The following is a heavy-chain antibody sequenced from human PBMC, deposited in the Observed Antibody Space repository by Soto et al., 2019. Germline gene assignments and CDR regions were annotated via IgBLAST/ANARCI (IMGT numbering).Heavy chain of an antibody. J-gene: IGHJ4*02. V-gene: IGHV1-69*01. CDR2: IIPIFGTA. CDR1: GGTFSSYA. CDR3: AREIQSGYYVLGFFDY. D-gene: IGHD3-22*01. Sequence: QVPLVQSGAEVKKPGSSVKVSCKASGGTFSSYAISWVRQAPGQGLEWMGGIIPIFGTANYAQKFQGRVTITADESTSTAYMELSSLRSEDTAVYYCAREIQSGYYVLGFFDYWGQGTLVTVSS.